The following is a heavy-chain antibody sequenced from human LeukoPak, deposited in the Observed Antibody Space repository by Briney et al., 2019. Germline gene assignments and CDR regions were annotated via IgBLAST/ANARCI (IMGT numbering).Heavy chain of an antibody. Sequence: GGSLRLSCAASGFTFSSYWMTWVRQAPGKGLEWVAHIKQDGSEEYYLDSAKGRFTISRDNAKNSLFLQMNSLRAEDTAVYFCARNAPAGFDWGQGTLVTVSS. CDR3: ARNAPAGFD. CDR1: GFTFSSYW. J-gene: IGHJ4*02. V-gene: IGHV3-7*01. D-gene: IGHD6-13*01. CDR2: IKQDGSEE.